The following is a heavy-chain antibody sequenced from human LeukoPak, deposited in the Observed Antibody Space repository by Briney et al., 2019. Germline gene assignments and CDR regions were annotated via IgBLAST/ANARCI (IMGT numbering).Heavy chain of an antibody. CDR1: GGTFSSYA. J-gene: IGHJ5*02. Sequence: ASVKVSCKASGGTFSSYAINWVRQAPGQGLEWMGGIIPIFGTANYAQKFQGRVTITADKSTSTAYMELNSLISEDTAVYYCARHRAYYSDSSGYYQQGNWFDPWGQGTLVTVSS. D-gene: IGHD3-22*01. V-gene: IGHV1-69*06. CDR3: ARHRAYYSDSSGYYQQGNWFDP. CDR2: IIPIFGTA.